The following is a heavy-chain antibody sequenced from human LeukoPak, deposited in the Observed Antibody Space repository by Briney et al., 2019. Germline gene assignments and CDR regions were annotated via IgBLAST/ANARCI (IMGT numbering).Heavy chain of an antibody. D-gene: IGHD2-15*01. CDR3: ACQREYCSSGGCYCNR. CDR2: IIGTGGT. Sequence: GGSLRLSCAASGFTFDTYAMTWVRQAPGKGLEWVSSIIGTGGTLYADSVKGRFTISRDNSKNTLYLQVNSLRVEDTAIYYCACQREYCSSGGCYCNRWGQGTLVTVSS. V-gene: IGHV3-23*01. CDR1: GFTFDTYA. J-gene: IGHJ4*02.